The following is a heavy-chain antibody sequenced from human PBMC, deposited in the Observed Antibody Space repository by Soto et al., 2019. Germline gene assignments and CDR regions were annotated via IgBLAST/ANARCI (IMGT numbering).Heavy chain of an antibody. J-gene: IGHJ4*02. CDR3: ARENSYFDY. Sequence: QIQLLQSAAEVKKPGASVKVTCKDSGYTFRNFGISWVRQAPGQGLERMGWISAYNANANYAQKFQGRPTMTADTSTSTASMELRGLSSDDTAMYYCARENSYFDYWGQGTLVTVSS. V-gene: IGHV1-18*01. CDR1: GYTFRNFG. CDR2: ISAYNANA.